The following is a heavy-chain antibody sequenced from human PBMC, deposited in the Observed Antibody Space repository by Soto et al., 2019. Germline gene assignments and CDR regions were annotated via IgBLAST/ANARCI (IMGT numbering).Heavy chain of an antibody. D-gene: IGHD2-8*01. J-gene: IGHJ6*02. CDR2: INPKGGGT. Sequence: ASVKVSCKASGYSFTDYHIHWVRQAPGQGLEWLGRINPKGGGTSTAQKFQGWVTMTTDTSISTASMELTRLTSDDTAIYYCARGDSTDCSNGVCSFFYNHEMDVWGQGTTVTVSS. CDR3: ARGDSTDCSNGVCSFFYNHEMDV. CDR1: GYSFTDYH. V-gene: IGHV1-2*04.